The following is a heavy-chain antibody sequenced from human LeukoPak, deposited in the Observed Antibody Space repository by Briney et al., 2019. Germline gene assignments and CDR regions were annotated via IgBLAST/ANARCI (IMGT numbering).Heavy chain of an antibody. Sequence: ASVKASCKASGYTFTSYDINWVRQATGQGLEWMGWMNPNSGNTGYAQKFQGRVTMTRNTSISTAYMELSSLRSEDTAVYYCARGEYYDFWSGYYTINYYYGMDVWGQGTTVTVSS. CDR3: ARGEYYDFWSGYYTINYYYGMDV. J-gene: IGHJ6*02. D-gene: IGHD3-3*01. CDR1: GYTFTSYD. V-gene: IGHV1-8*01. CDR2: MNPNSGNT.